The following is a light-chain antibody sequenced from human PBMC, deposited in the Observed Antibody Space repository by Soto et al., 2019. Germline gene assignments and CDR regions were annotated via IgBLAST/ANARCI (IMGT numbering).Light chain of an antibody. Sequence: IVMTHSRRTVSVYPGERXTXSCRASQSVNSNYLAWYQEKLGQASRLLIYGISKRATDITDRLSGSGSGTEFTLTISSLQAEDFATYYCQPHGESPISFGQGTRVEIK. CDR3: QPHGESPIS. V-gene: IGKV3D-15*01. CDR1: QSVNSN. J-gene: IGKJ5*01. CDR2: GIS.